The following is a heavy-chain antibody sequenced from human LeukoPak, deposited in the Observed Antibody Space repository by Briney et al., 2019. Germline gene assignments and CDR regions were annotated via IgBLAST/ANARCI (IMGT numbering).Heavy chain of an antibody. D-gene: IGHD2-15*01. CDR2: ISYDGSNK. V-gene: IGHV3-30*03. J-gene: IGHJ4*02. CDR1: GFTFSSYG. CDR3: ARDKVANFDY. Sequence: GGSLRLSCAASGFTFSSYGMHWVRQAPGKGLEWVAVISYDGSNKYYADSVKGRFTISRDNSKNTLYLQMNSLRAEDTAVYYCARDKVANFDYWGQGTLVTVSS.